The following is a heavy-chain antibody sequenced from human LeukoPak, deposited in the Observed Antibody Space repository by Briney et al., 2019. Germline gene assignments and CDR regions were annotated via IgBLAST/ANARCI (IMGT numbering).Heavy chain of an antibody. J-gene: IGHJ4*02. V-gene: IGHV1-2*02. Sequence: ASVKASCKASGYTFTDYYYHWVRQAPGQRLEWLGWISGNNGVTNFAQEFQGRVTLTRDTSISTVYMELSRLTSDDTAMYYCARDPPTAVDIDYWGQGTLLTVPS. CDR3: ARDPPTAVDIDY. CDR2: ISGNNGVT. CDR1: GYTFTDYY. D-gene: IGHD2-2*01.